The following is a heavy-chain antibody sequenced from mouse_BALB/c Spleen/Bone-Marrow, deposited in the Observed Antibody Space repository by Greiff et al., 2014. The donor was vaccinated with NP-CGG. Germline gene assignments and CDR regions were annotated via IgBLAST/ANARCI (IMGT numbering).Heavy chain of an antibody. D-gene: IGHD1-2*01. CDR1: GTTVSSYT. J-gene: IGHJ4*01. V-gene: IGHV5-6-5*01. Sequence: EVKVVESGGGLVKPGESLKFSCAASGTTVSSYTMSWVRQTPEKRLECVASITGGGTTYYPDSVKGRFTISRDNARNILYLQVSSLRSEDTAIYYCARHYGYVDAMDYWGQGTSVTVSS. CDR3: ARHYGYVDAMDY. CDR2: ITGGGTT.